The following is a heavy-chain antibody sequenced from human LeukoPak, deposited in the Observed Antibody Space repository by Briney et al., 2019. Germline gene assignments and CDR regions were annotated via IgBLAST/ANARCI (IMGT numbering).Heavy chain of an antibody. CDR3: AREVIQGFKYQLLRRYNWFDP. J-gene: IGHJ5*02. V-gene: IGHV1-8*01. CDR1: GYTFTSYD. D-gene: IGHD2-2*01. Sequence: ASVKVSCRASGYTFTSYDINWVRQATGQGLEWMGWMNPNSGNTGYAQKFQGRVTMTRNTSISKAYMELSSLRSEDTAVYYCAREVIQGFKYQLLRRYNWFDPWGQGTLVTVSS. CDR2: MNPNSGNT.